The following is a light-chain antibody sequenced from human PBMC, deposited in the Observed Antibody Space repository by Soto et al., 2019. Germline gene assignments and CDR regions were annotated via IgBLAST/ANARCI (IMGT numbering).Light chain of an antibody. CDR1: QSVSSN. CDR3: QHYNNWTRT. J-gene: IGKJ1*01. CDR2: GAS. Sequence: EIVMTQSPATLSVSPGERATLSCRASQSVSSNLAWYQQKPGQAPRLLIYGASTRATGIPARFSGSGSGTEFTLTISSLQSEDFAVYYCQHYNNWTRTFGQGTKGEIK. V-gene: IGKV3-15*01.